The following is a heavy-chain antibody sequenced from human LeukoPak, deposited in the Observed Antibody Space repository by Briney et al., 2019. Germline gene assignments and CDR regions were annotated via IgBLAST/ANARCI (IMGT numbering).Heavy chain of an antibody. CDR2: INHSGST. J-gene: IGHJ5*02. CDR1: GGSFSGYY. Sequence: SETLSLTCAVYGGSFSGYYWSWIRQPPGEGLEWIGEINHSGSTNYNPSLKSRVTISVDTSKNQFSLKLSSVTAADTAVYYCASFSPWIQLWPWGQGTLVTVSS. D-gene: IGHD5-18*01. V-gene: IGHV4-34*01. CDR3: ASFSPWIQLWP.